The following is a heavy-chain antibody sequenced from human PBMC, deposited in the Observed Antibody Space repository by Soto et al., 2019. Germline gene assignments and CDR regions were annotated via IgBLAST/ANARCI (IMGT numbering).Heavy chain of an antibody. J-gene: IGHJ4*02. CDR2: IYYSGST. D-gene: IGHD6-19*01. Sequence: QVQLQESGPGLVKPSETLSLTCTVSGGSVSSGSYYWSWIRQPPGKGLEWIGYIYYSGSTNYNPSLKSRVTISVDTSKNQFSLKLSSVTAADTAVYYCARVGLSSGWYVQGFDYWGQGTLVTVSS. V-gene: IGHV4-61*01. CDR1: GGSVSSGSYY. CDR3: ARVGLSSGWYVQGFDY.